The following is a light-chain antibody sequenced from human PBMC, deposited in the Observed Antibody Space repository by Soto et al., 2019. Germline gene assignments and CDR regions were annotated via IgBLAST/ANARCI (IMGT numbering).Light chain of an antibody. Sequence: DIQMTQSPSSLSASVGDRVTITCRASQSISGHLNWYQHKPGKAPELLIYATSTLHIGVPSRFSGSGSGTDFSRTISSLQPEDFATYYCQQSYSSPRCTFGPGTKVDIK. CDR1: QSISGH. V-gene: IGKV1-39*01. J-gene: IGKJ3*01. CDR2: ATS. CDR3: QQSYSSPRCT.